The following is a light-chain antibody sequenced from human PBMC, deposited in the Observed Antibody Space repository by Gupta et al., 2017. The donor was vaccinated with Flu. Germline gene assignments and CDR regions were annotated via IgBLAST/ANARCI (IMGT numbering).Light chain of an antibody. CDR1: QSVLNSGNNKNY. J-gene: IGKJ1*01. CDR2: WAS. CDR3: QQYHATPRT. V-gene: IGKV4-1*01. Sequence: DIVMTQSPDALAVSLCERATINCKSSQSVLNSGNNKNYLAWYQQRPGQPPKVLFYWASTRESGVPDRFSGSGSGTDFTLTITSLQAEDVAVYYCQQYHATPRTFGQGTKVEIK.